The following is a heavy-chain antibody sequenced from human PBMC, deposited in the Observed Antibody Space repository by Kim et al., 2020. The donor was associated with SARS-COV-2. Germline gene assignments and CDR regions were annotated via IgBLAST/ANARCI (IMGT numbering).Heavy chain of an antibody. CDR1: GFTFSSYW. CDR2: IKQDGSEK. J-gene: IGHJ6*02. CDR3: ARGGSVGIAAAEIYYYYGMDV. Sequence: GGSLRLSCAASGFTFSSYWMSWVRQAPGKGLEWVANIKQDGSEKYYVDSVKGRFTISRDNAKNSLYLQMNSLRAEDTAVYYCARGGSVGIAAAEIYYYYGMDVWGQGTTVTVSS. D-gene: IGHD6-13*01. V-gene: IGHV3-7*01.